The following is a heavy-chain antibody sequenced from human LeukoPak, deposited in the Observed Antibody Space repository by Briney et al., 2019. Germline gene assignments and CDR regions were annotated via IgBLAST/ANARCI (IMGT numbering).Heavy chain of an antibody. D-gene: IGHD5-18*01. Sequence: SETLSLTCTVSGVSISSSNSYWGWIRQPPGKGLEWIGSIYYSGTTHYNPSLESRVTISVDTSKNQFSLKLASVTAADTAIYYCAKGAGGFSYYNWFDPWGQGTLVTVSS. CDR3: AKGAGGFSYYNWFDP. CDR2: IYYSGTT. CDR1: GVSISSSNSY. V-gene: IGHV4-39*07. J-gene: IGHJ5*02.